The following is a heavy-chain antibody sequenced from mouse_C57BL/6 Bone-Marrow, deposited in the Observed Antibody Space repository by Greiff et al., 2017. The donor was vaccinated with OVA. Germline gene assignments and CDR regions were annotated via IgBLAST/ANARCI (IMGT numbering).Heavy chain of an antibody. CDR1: GYSITSDY. J-gene: IGHJ4*01. CDR3: ARLGQLRPHYYAMDY. CDR2: ISYSGST. V-gene: IGHV3-8*01. Sequence: VQLKQSGPGLAKPSQTLSLTCSVTGYSITSDYWNWIRKFPGNKLEYMGYISYSGSTYYNPSLKSRISITRDTSKNQDYLQLNSVTTEDTATYYCARLGQLRPHYYAMDYWGQGTSVTVSS. D-gene: IGHD3-2*02.